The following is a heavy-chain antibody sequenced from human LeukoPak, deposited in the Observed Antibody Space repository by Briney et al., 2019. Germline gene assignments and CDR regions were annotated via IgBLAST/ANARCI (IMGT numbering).Heavy chain of an antibody. CDR1: GFTFSSYA. Sequence: GGSLRLSCAASGFTFSSYAMHWVRQAPGKGLEWVAVISYDGSNKYYADSVKGRFTISRDNSKNTLYLQMNSLRAEDTAVYYCARVRSTVVPAALDYWGQGTLVTVSS. J-gene: IGHJ4*02. CDR3: ARVRSTVVPAALDY. V-gene: IGHV3-30-3*01. D-gene: IGHD2-2*01. CDR2: ISYDGSNK.